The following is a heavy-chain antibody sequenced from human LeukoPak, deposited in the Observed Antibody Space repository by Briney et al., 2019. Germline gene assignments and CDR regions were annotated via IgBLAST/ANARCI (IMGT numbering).Heavy chain of an antibody. V-gene: IGHV4-59*01. CDR1: GGSISSYY. J-gene: IGHJ4*02. CDR3: AREGKLTGYFGGLGFNH. CDR2: IDYSGRT. D-gene: IGHD6-19*01. Sequence: SETLSLTCTVSGGSISSYYWSWIRQPPGKGLEWIGNIDYSGRTIYNPALKSRVTVSVDTSKNQFSLNLTSVTAADTAVYYCAREGKLTGYFGGLGFNHWGQGILVTVSS.